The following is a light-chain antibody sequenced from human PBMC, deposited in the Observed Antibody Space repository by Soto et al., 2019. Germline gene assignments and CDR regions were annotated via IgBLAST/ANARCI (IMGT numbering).Light chain of an antibody. V-gene: IGKV3-15*01. Sequence: EIVMTQSPATLSVFPGERATLSCRASQSVSRNLAWYQQKPGQAPRLLIYGASTRATGIPARFSGSGSGTEFTLTISSLQSEDFAVYYCQQYNNWPPYTFGQGTKLEIK. J-gene: IGKJ2*01. CDR2: GAS. CDR1: QSVSRN. CDR3: QQYNNWPPYT.